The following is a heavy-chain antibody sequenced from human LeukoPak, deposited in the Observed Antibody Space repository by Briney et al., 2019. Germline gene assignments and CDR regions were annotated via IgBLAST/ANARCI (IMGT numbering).Heavy chain of an antibody. CDR3: ARGDSSGYGHDY. D-gene: IGHD6-19*01. Sequence: ASVKVSCKASGGTFSSYAISWVRQAPGQGLEWMGGIIPIFGTANYAQKFQGRVTITTEESTSTAYMELSSLRSEDTAVYYCARGDSSGYGHDYWGQGTLVTVSS. V-gene: IGHV1-69*05. CDR1: GGTFSSYA. J-gene: IGHJ4*02. CDR2: IIPIFGTA.